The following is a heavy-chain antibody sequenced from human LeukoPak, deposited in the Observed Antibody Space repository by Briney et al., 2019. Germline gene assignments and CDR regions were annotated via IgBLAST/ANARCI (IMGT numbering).Heavy chain of an antibody. V-gene: IGHV4-4*02. Sequence: PSETLSLTCAVSGGSISSSNWWSWVRQPPGKGLEWIGEIYHSGSTYYNPSLKRRVTISADKSKKQFSLKLTSVTAADTAVYYCARLLWFGELGYYYYGMDVWGQGTTVTVSS. J-gene: IGHJ6*02. D-gene: IGHD3-10*01. CDR3: ARLLWFGELGYYYYGMDV. CDR2: IYHSGST. CDR1: GGSISSSNW.